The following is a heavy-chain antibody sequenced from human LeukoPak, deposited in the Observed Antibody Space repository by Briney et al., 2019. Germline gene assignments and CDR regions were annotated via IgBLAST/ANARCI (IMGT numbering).Heavy chain of an antibody. D-gene: IGHD6-19*01. J-gene: IGHJ4*02. CDR1: GFTFNSYA. V-gene: IGHV3-23*01. CDR3: AKGSSSGWYDSFDY. CDR2: MSGSGGST. Sequence: GGSLRLSCEASGFTFNSYAMSWVRQAPGKGLDWVSAMSGSGGSTYHADSVKGRVTISRDNSKNTLYLEMNSLRAEDTAVYYCAKGSSSGWYDSFDYWGQGTLVTVSS.